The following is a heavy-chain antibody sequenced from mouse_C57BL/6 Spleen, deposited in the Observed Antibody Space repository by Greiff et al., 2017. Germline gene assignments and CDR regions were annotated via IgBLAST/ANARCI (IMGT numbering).Heavy chain of an antibody. CDR2: IWSGGST. J-gene: IGHJ2*01. D-gene: IGHD2-4*01. Sequence: QVQLKESGPGLVQPSQSLSITCTVSGFSLTSYGVHWVRQSPGKGLEWLGVIWSGGSTDYNAAFISRLSISKDNSKSQVFLKMNSLQADDTAIYYCARNKCDYDAYYFDYWGQGTTLTVSS. CDR3: ARNKCDYDAYYFDY. CDR1: GFSLTSYG. V-gene: IGHV2-2*01.